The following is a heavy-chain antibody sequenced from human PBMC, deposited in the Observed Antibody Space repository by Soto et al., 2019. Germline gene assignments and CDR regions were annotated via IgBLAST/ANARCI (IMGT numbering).Heavy chain of an antibody. CDR3: ARDAGSTSYTTNYYYGMDV. Sequence: HPGGSLRLSCAASGFTVSSNYMSWGRQAPGKGLEWVSVIYSGGSTYYADSVKGRFTISRDNSKNTLYLQMNSLRAEDTAVYYCARDAGSTSYTTNYYYGMDVWGQGTTVTVSS. J-gene: IGHJ6*02. CDR2: IYSGGST. V-gene: IGHV3-53*01. D-gene: IGHD2-2*01. CDR1: GFTVSSNY.